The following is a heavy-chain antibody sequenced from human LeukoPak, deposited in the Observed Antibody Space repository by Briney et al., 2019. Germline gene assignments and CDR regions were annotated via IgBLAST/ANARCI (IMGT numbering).Heavy chain of an antibody. CDR1: GFTFSSYS. Sequence: GGSLRLSCAASGFTFSSYSMNWVRQAPGKGLEWVSYISTSSGTIYYADSVKGRFTISRDNAKNSLYLQMNSLRDVDTAVYYCARGLGGYYFDYWGQGTLVTVSS. CDR2: ISTSSGTI. V-gene: IGHV3-48*02. J-gene: IGHJ4*02. D-gene: IGHD3-16*01. CDR3: ARGLGGYYFDY.